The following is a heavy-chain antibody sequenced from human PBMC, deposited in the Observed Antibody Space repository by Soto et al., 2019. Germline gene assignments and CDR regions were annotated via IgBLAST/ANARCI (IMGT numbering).Heavy chain of an antibody. J-gene: IGHJ4*02. CDR3: AKSATVPAAIAY. V-gene: IGHV1-3*01. CDR1: GYTFTSYA. D-gene: IGHD2-2*02. CDR2: INAGNGNT. Sequence: QVQLVQSGAEVKKPGASVKVSCKASGYTFTSYAMHWVRQAPGHRLEWMGWINAGNGNTKYSQKFQGRVTITRDTSARTAYMELSSLRSEDTAVYYCAKSATVPAAIAYWGQGTLVTVSS.